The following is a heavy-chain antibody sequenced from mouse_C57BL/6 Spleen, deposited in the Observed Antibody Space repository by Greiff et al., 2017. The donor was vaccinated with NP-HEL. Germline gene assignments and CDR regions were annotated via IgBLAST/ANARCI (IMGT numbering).Heavy chain of an antibody. V-gene: IGHV1-52*01. CDR1: GYTFTSYW. J-gene: IGHJ4*01. CDR3: ARTHSLYYYAMDY. D-gene: IGHD6-2*01. Sequence: QVQLQQPGAELVRPGSSVKLSCKASGYTFTSYWMHWVKQRPIQGLEWIGNIDPSDSDTHYNQKFKDKSTLTVDKSSSTAYMQLSSLTSEDSAVYYCARTHSLYYYAMDYWGQGTSVTVPS. CDR2: IDPSDSDT.